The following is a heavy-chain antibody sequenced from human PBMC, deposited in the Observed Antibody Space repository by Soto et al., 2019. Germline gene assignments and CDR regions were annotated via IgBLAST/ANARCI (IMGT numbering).Heavy chain of an antibody. CDR2: INPSGGGT. J-gene: IGHJ6*03. CDR3: ASQREQRVLWSLDYYYMDV. Sequence: ASVKVSCKASGYTFTIYYMHWVLQAPGQGLEWMGIINPSGGGTSYAQKFQGRVTMTRDTSTSTVYMELSSLRSEDTAVYYCASQREQRVLWSLDYYYMDVWGKGTTVTVSS. CDR1: GYTFTIYY. V-gene: IGHV1-46*03. D-gene: IGHD6-13*01.